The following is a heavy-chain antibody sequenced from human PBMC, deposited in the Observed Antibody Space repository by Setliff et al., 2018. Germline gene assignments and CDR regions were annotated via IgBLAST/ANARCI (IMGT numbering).Heavy chain of an antibody. CDR1: GGSFSGYY. CDR2: IHHSGKA. D-gene: IGHD6-19*01. J-gene: IGHJ6*03. Sequence: SETLSLTCAVYGGSFSGYYWGWIRQPPGKGLEWIVNIHHSGKAYYNPSLKSRVTISLDTSKNQFSLNLTSVTAADTAVYYCARATSGWYSAYYYYMDVWGKGTTVTVSS. V-gene: IGHV4-34*01. CDR3: ARATSGWYSAYYYYMDV.